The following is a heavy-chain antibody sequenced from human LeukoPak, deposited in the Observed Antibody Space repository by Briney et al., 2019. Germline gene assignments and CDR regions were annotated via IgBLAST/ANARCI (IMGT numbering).Heavy chain of an antibody. Sequence: PSQTLSLTCTVSGGSISSGDYYWSWIRQPPGKGLKWIGYIYYSGSTYYNPSLKSRVTISVDTSKNQFSLKLSSVTAADTAVYYCASSPRHYYDSSGYYYRGNWFDPWGQGTLVTVSS. CDR3: ASSPRHYYDSSGYYYRGNWFDP. CDR2: IYYSGST. V-gene: IGHV4-30-4*01. J-gene: IGHJ5*02. D-gene: IGHD3-22*01. CDR1: GGSISSGDYY.